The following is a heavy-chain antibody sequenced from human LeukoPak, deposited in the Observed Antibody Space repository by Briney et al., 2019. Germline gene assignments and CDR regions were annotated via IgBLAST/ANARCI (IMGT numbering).Heavy chain of an antibody. Sequence: SVKVSCKASGGTFSSYAIRWVRQAPGQGLEWMGRIIPILGIANYAQKFQGRVTITADKSTSTAYMELSSLRSEDTAVYYCARVPLASSDLTGYYFDYWGQGTLVTVSS. CDR3: ARVPLASSDLTGYYFDY. D-gene: IGHD6-25*01. V-gene: IGHV1-69*04. J-gene: IGHJ4*02. CDR1: GGTFSSYA. CDR2: IIPILGIA.